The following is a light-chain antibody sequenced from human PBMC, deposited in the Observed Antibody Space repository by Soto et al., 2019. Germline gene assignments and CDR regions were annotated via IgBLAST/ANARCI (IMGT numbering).Light chain of an antibody. CDR1: SSDVGSYNR. CDR3: SSYTSSSTYV. V-gene: IGLV2-18*02. Sequence: QSALTQPPSVSGSPGQSVTISCTGTSSDVGSYNRVSWYQQPPGTAPKLMIYEVSNRPSGVPDRCSGSKSGNTASLTISGLQAEDEADYYCSSYTSSSTYVVGTGTKLTVL. J-gene: IGLJ1*01. CDR2: EVS.